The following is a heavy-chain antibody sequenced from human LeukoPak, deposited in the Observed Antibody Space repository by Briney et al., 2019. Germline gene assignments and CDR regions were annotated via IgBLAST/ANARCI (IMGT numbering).Heavy chain of an antibody. D-gene: IGHD6-13*01. V-gene: IGHV1-2*02. CDR1: GYTFTGYY. CDR2: INPNSGST. J-gene: IGHJ5*02. Sequence: ASVKVSCKASGYTFTGYYMHWVRQAPGQGLEWMGWINPNSGSTNYAQKFQGRVTMTRDTSISTAYMDLSRLRSDDTAVYYCALAAAGLNYFDPWGQGTLVTVSS. CDR3: ALAAAGLNYFDP.